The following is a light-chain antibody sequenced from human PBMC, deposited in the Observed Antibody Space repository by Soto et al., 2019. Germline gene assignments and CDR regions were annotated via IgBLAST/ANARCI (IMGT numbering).Light chain of an antibody. Sequence: DIQMTQFPSTLSASVGDRVTITCRASQSINYWLAWYQQKPGKAPRLLICKASSLESGVPSRFSGSGSGTQFTLTISSLQPDDFATYYCQQYHSYMYTFGQGTKLEIK. CDR2: KAS. CDR3: QQYHSYMYT. V-gene: IGKV1-5*03. CDR1: QSINYW. J-gene: IGKJ2*01.